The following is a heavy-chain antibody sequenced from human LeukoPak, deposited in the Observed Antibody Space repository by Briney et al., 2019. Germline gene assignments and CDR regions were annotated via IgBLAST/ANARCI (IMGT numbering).Heavy chain of an antibody. D-gene: IGHD3-10*01. CDR1: GFTFDDYA. CDR3: AKEPYGRSGFDFDY. V-gene: IGHV3-9*01. J-gene: IGHJ4*02. CDR2: ISWNSGSI. Sequence: PGGSLRLSCAASGFTFDDYAMHWVRQAPGKGLEWVSGISWNSGSIGYADSVKGRFTISRNNAKNSLYLQMNSLRAEDTALYYCAKEPYGRSGFDFDYWGQGTLVTVSS.